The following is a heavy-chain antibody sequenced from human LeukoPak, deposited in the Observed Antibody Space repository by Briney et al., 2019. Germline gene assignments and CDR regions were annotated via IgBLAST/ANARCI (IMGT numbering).Heavy chain of an antibody. CDR3: AKDLVVRGVIISFGLDY. CDR2: ISWNSGGI. V-gene: IGHV3-9*03. Sequence: SGGSVRLSCAAWGFTYDDYAMLGVRQAPGKGLEWVSCISWNSGGIVYADSVKGRFTISRDNAKNSLYLQIHSLRAEDMAFYFCAKDLVVRGVIISFGLDYWGQGTLVTVSS. J-gene: IGHJ4*02. CDR1: GFTYDDYA. D-gene: IGHD3-10*01.